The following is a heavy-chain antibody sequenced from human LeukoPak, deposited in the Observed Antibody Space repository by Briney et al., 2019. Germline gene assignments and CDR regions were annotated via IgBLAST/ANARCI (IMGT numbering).Heavy chain of an antibody. CDR1: GFTFDGYA. D-gene: IGHD6-13*01. Sequence: GGSLRLSCAASGFTFDGYAMHWVRQAPGKGLEWVSGISWNSGSIGYADSVKGRFTISRDNAKNSLYLQMNSLRAEDTALYYCAKDGYSSSKIRRYYYYYYYMDVWGKGTTVTVSS. V-gene: IGHV3-9*01. CDR2: ISWNSGSI. CDR3: AKDGYSSSKIRRYYYYYYYMDV. J-gene: IGHJ6*03.